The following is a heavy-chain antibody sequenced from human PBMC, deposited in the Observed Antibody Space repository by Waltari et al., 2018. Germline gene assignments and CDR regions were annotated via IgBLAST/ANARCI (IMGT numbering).Heavy chain of an antibody. CDR2: IYHSGGT. D-gene: IGHD7-27*01. J-gene: IGHJ6*03. Sequence: QVQLQESGPGLVKPSETLSLTCAVSGYSISSGYYWGWIRQPPGKGLEWIGSIYHSGGTYYNPALKSRVTISVDTSKNQFSLKLSSVTAADTAVYYCARTGARYYYYMDVWGKGTTVTVSS. CDR3: ARTGARYYYYMDV. CDR1: GYSISSGYY. V-gene: IGHV4-38-2*01.